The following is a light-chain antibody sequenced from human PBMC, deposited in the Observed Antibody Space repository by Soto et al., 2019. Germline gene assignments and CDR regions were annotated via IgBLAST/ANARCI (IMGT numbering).Light chain of an antibody. Sequence: EIVLTQSPGTLSLSPGERACLSCRASQSISSSFLAWYQHKPGQAPRLLIHGASSRATGIPDRFSGSGSGTDFTLTISRLDPEDFAVYYCQLYGSSLVTFGQGTKVDIK. J-gene: IGKJ2*01. CDR1: QSISSSF. CDR2: GAS. V-gene: IGKV3-20*01. CDR3: QLYGSSLVT.